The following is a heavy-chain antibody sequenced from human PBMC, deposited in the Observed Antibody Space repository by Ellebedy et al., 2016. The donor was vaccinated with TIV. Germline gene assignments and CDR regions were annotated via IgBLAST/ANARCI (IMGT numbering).Heavy chain of an antibody. Sequence: PGGSLRLSCGASGFPFRQYAMSWVRQSPGKGLEWVSTFSGSGGGENTFYADSVQGRFTISRDNSRNTLYLQMSNLRPEDTAMYYCARGDSGSYLDYWGQGTRLTVSS. CDR2: FSGSGGGENT. D-gene: IGHD1-26*01. CDR1: GFPFRQYA. J-gene: IGHJ4*02. CDR3: ARGDSGSYLDY. V-gene: IGHV3-23*01.